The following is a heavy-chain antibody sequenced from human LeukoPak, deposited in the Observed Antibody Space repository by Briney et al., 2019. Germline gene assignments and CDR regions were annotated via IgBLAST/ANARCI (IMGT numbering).Heavy chain of an antibody. J-gene: IGHJ4*02. V-gene: IGHV4-31*03. CDR3: ARGGGKGVVPAATKYYFDY. CDR1: GGSISSGGYY. CDR2: TYYSGST. D-gene: IGHD2-2*01. Sequence: SETLSLTCTVSGGSISSGGYYWSWIRQHPGKGLEWIGYTYYSGSTYYNPSLKSRVTISVDTSKNQFSLKLSSVTAADTAVYYCARGGGKGVVPAATKYYFDYWGQGTLVTVSS.